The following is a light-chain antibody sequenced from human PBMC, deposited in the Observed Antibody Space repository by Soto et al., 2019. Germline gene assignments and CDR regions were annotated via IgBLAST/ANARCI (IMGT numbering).Light chain of an antibody. J-gene: IGKJ3*01. CDR1: PGNKNY. V-gene: IGKV1-17*01. Sequence: DIPMTQSSFSLSASVRSRVTITCRASPGNKNYLGWYHQKPGEAPKRLIYGASSFQGGVPSRFGGSGSGTEFTLTISSLQPEDFAPYYCLQHNSYPFTFGPGTKVDIK. CDR3: LQHNSYPFT. CDR2: GAS.